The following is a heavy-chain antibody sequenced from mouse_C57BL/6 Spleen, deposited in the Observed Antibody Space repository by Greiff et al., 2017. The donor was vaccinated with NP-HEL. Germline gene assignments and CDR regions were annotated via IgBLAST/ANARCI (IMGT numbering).Heavy chain of an antibody. Sequence: EVQLQQSGAELVRPGASVKLSCTASGFNIKDYYMHWVKQRPEQGLEWIGRIDPEDGDTEYAPKFQGKATMPADTSSNTAYLQLSSLTSEDTAVYYCTTYRANYDEAYWGQGTLVTVSA. V-gene: IGHV14-1*01. CDR3: TTYRANYDEAY. J-gene: IGHJ3*01. D-gene: IGHD2-4*01. CDR1: GFNIKDYY. CDR2: IDPEDGDT.